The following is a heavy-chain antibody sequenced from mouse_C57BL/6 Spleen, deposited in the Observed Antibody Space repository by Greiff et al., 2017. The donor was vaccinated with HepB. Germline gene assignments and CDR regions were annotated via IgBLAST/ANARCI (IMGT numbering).Heavy chain of an antibody. D-gene: IGHD2-5*01. Sequence: QVQLQQPGAELVKPGASVKLSCKASGYTFTSYWMHWVKQRPGQGLEWIGMIHPNSGRTNYNEKFKSKATLTVDKSSSTAYMQLSSLTSEDSAVYYCARGDYSKGGAMDYWGQGTSVTVSS. J-gene: IGHJ4*01. CDR2: IHPNSGRT. V-gene: IGHV1-64*01. CDR3: ARGDYSKGGAMDY. CDR1: GYTFTSYW.